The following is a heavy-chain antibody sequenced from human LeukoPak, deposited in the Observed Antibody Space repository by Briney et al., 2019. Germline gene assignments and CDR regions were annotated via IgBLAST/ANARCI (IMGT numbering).Heavy chain of an antibody. CDR1: HGSISSSSYS. Sequence: SETLSLTCAVSHGSISSSSYSWGWIRQPPGKRLEWIGTMYYTGSSFYNPSLKSRVTISVDTSKNQFSLKLSSVTAADTAVYYCAGHIVVIPAAINWFDPWGQGTQVTVSS. D-gene: IGHD2-2*02. CDR3: AGHIVVIPAAINWFDP. CDR2: MYYTGSS. J-gene: IGHJ5*02. V-gene: IGHV4-39*01.